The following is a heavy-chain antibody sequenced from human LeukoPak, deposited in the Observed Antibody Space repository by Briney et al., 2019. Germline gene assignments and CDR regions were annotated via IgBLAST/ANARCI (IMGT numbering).Heavy chain of an antibody. CDR3: ATEDGRYSSGWYPY. V-gene: IGHV1-24*01. CDR1: GYTLTELS. J-gene: IGHJ4*02. Sequence: ASVKVSCKVSGYTLTELSMHWVRQAPGKGLEWMGGFDPEDGETIYAQKFQGRVTMAEDTSTDTAYMELSSLRSEDTAVYYCATEDGRYSSGWYPYWGQGTLVTVSS. D-gene: IGHD6-19*01. CDR2: FDPEDGET.